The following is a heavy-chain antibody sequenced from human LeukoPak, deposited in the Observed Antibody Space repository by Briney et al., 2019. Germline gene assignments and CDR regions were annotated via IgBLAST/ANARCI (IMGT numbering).Heavy chain of an antibody. J-gene: IGHJ6*02. D-gene: IGHD5-12*01. CDR2: MNNGPGAT. CDR1: GCSFSTSP. Sequence: GGSLRLSCAASGCSFSTSPMSWVRQPPGKGLEWVSAMNNGPGATFYRDSVRGRFTISRDDSKSTLYLQMNSLRAEDTGTYYCAKTHYDLLDVWGQGPTVTVSS. V-gene: IGHV3-23*01. CDR3: AKTHYDLLDV.